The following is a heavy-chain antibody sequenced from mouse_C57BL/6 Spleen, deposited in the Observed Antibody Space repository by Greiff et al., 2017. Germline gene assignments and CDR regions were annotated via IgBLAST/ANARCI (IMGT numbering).Heavy chain of an antibody. CDR1: GYTFTSYW. Sequence: QVQLQQPGAELVRPGSSMKLSCKASGYTFTSYWMHWVKQRPIQGLEWIGNIDPSDSETHYNQKFKDKATLTVDKSSSTAYMQLSSLTSEDSAVYYCAVGYDYPYYFDYWGQGTTLTVSS. D-gene: IGHD2-4*01. V-gene: IGHV1-52*01. J-gene: IGHJ2*01. CDR2: IDPSDSET. CDR3: AVGYDYPYYFDY.